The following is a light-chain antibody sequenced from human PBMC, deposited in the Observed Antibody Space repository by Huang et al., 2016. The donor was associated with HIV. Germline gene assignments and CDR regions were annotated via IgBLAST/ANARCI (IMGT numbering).Light chain of an antibody. CDR1: RGSTIS. CDR3: QQYNNWPRT. J-gene: IGKJ2*01. V-gene: IGKV3D-15*01. Sequence: TRSWYPVASVTRSGRASRGSTISLAWHHQNPGHAPRLLVHCAYTRAGGIPARFSGSGSEIACTLAIHSLQSEDSAIYYCQQYNNWPRTFGQGTKLEIK. CDR2: CAY.